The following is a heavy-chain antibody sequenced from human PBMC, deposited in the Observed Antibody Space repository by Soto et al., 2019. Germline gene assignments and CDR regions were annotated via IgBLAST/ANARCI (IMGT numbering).Heavy chain of an antibody. CDR3: AWSYSYGWNDY. D-gene: IGHD5-18*01. Sequence: ASVKVSCKASGYTFTNYDITWVRQAAGQGLEWVGWVNPNSGYTAYAQRFVGRVTMTRNTPLRTAYMELSSLTSGYTAVYCWAWSYSYGWNDYWGQGTLVTVSS. CDR1: GYTFTNYD. J-gene: IGHJ4*02. V-gene: IGHV1-8*01. CDR2: VNPNSGYT.